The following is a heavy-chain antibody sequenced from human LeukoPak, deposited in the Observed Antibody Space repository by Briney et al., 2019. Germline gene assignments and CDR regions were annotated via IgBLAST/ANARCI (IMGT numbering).Heavy chain of an antibody. J-gene: IGHJ3*02. CDR1: GFTFSSYA. V-gene: IGHV3-23*01. Sequence: GGSLRLSCAASGFTFSSYAMSWVRQAPGKGLEWVSAISGSGGSTYYADSVKGRFTISRDNSKNTLYLQMNSLRAEDTAVYYCARIKTQTDAFDIWGQGTMVTVSS. CDR3: ARIKTQTDAFDI. D-gene: IGHD2/OR15-2a*01. CDR2: ISGSGGST.